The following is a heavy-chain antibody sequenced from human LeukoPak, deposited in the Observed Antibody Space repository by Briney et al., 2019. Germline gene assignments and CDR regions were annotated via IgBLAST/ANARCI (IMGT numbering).Heavy chain of an antibody. CDR1: EYTFTSYD. D-gene: IGHD6-19*01. V-gene: IGHV1-8*01. CDR3: ARGSRQWLVQGGFDP. CDR2: MNPNSGNA. J-gene: IGHJ5*02. Sequence: ASVKFSCKASEYTFTSYDINWVRQATGQGLEWMGWMNPNSGNAGYAEKFQGRVTMTRNTSISTAYMELSSLRSEDTAVYYCARGSRQWLVQGGFDPWGQGTLVTVSS.